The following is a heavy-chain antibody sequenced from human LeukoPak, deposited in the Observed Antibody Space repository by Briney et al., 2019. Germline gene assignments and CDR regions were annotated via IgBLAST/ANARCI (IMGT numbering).Heavy chain of an antibody. CDR1: GFTFSSYW. V-gene: IGHV3-74*01. CDR3: ARGDYFDY. Sequence: GGSLRLSCAASGFTFSSYWMHWVRQAPGKGLVWVSRIKGDGSTTSYADSVRGRFTISRDNAKNTLYLQMNSLRVEDTAVYYCARGDYFDYWGQGTLVTVSS. CDR2: IKGDGSTT. J-gene: IGHJ4*02.